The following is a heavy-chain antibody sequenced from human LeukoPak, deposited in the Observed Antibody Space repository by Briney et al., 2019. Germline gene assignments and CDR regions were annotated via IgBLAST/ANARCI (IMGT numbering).Heavy chain of an antibody. V-gene: IGHV3-30*18. CDR3: AKDSLRCCSGGSCYIPVDY. J-gene: IGHJ4*02. Sequence: GGSLRLSCAASGFTFSSYGMHWVRQAPGKGLEWVAVISYDGSNKYYADSVKGRFTISRDNSKNTLYLQMNSLRAEDTAVYYCAKDSLRCCSGGSCYIPVDYWGQGTLVTVSS. D-gene: IGHD2-15*01. CDR1: GFTFSSYG. CDR2: ISYDGSNK.